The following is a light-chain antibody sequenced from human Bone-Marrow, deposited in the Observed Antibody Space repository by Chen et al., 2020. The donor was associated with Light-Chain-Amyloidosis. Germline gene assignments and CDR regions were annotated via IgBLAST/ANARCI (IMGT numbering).Light chain of an antibody. J-gene: IGLJ2*01. Sequence: SYELTQPPSVSVSPGQTARITCSGDDLPTKYAYWYQQKPGQAPVLVIHRDTEGPAGISERFSGSSAGKTATLNISGVQAEDEADYHCQSADSSGTYEVIFGGGTKLTVL. CDR1: DLPTKY. V-gene: IGLV3-25*03. CDR2: RDT. CDR3: QSADSSGTYEVI.